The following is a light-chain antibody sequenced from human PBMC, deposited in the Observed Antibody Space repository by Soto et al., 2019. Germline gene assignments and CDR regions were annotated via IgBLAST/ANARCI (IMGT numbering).Light chain of an antibody. CDR1: QSVSSN. CDR2: GAS. Sequence: IVMTQAPATLSVSPGERATLSCRASQSVSSNLAWYQHKPGQAPGLLIYGASTRATGIAARFSGSGSGTEFTLTISSLQSEDFAVYYCQQYNNWPRTFGQGTKVDIK. J-gene: IGKJ1*01. V-gene: IGKV3-15*01. CDR3: QQYNNWPRT.